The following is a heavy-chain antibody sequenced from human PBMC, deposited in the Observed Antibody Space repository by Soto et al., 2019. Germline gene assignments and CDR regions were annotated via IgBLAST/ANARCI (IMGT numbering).Heavy chain of an antibody. CDR3: AKDPNADYVGAFAI. CDR1: GFTFSSYA. J-gene: IGHJ3*02. Sequence: GGSLRLSCAASGFTFSSYAMTWVRQAPGKGPEWVSSISASGGSTYYADAVSGRFTISRDNSKNTLSLQMHSLRVEDTALYYCAKDPNADYVGAFAIWGQGTTVTVSS. V-gene: IGHV3-23*01. D-gene: IGHD4-17*01. CDR2: ISASGGST.